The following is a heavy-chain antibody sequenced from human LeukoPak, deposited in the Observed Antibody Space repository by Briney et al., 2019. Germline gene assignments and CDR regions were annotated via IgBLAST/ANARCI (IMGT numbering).Heavy chain of an antibody. CDR1: WFSLSTSAVG. CDR2: IYWHDEK. Sequence: ESGPTLVKPTQTLTLTCTFSWFSLSTSAVGVGWIRQPPGKALEWPALIYWHDEKPYRPFVKSRPTITKDPSTNQVVLTMTNMHPVDTATYCCAHSSTVVILTDYWGQGTLVTVSS. J-gene: IGHJ4*02. D-gene: IGHD4-23*01. CDR3: AHSSTVVILTDY. V-gene: IGHV2-5*01.